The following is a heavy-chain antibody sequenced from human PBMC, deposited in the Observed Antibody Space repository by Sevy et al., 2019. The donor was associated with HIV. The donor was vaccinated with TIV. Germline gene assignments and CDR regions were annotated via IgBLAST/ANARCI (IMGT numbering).Heavy chain of an antibody. CDR1: GFTFSNAW. CDR2: IKSKTDGGTT. CDR3: TTQYYYDSSGYYYPIDY. Sequence: GGSLRLSCAASGFTFSNAWMSWVRQAPGKGLEWVGRIKSKTDGGTTDYAAPVKGRLTISRDDSKNTLYLQMNSLKTEDTAVYYCTTQYYYDSSGYYYPIDYWGQGTLVTVSS. D-gene: IGHD3-22*01. J-gene: IGHJ4*02. V-gene: IGHV3-15*01.